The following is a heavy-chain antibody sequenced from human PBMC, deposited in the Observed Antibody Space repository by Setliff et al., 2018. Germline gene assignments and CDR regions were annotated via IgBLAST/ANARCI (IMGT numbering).Heavy chain of an antibody. CDR1: GYTFVNYG. CDR3: ARFRVSSGGYNYYAMDV. CDR2: IKTFSFKA. V-gene: IGHV1-18*01. Sequence: ASVKVSCKASGYTFVNYGINLVRQAPGQGLEWVGWIKTFSFKANYAQKLQDRVTITTDTSTTTVYMELRGLKSDDTATYYCARFRVSSGGYNYYAMDVWGQGTTVTVSS. J-gene: IGHJ6*02. D-gene: IGHD1-26*01.